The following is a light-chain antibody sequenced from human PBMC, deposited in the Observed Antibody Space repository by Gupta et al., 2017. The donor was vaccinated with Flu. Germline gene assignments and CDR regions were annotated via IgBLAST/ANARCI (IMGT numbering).Light chain of an antibody. CDR3: QETHSTWT. CDR1: QSIGNY. Sequence: VGDRVTITCRASQSIGNYLIWYQQEPWQAPHLLIYDASRLQSGVPSRFSGSGSGTYFTLTISSLQPEDSATYYCQETHSTWTFGQGTKVEIK. V-gene: IGKV1-39*01. CDR2: DAS. J-gene: IGKJ1*01.